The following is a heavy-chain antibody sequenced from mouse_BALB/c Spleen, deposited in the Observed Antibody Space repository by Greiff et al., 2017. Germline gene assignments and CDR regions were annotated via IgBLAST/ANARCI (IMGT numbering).Heavy chain of an antibody. CDR1: VYTFTSYW. V-gene: IGHV1-87*01. CDR2: IYPGDGDT. J-gene: IGHJ4*01. CDR3: ARSYGNYEGAMDY. D-gene: IGHD2-1*01. Sequence: VQLQQSGAELARPGASVKLSFKASVYTFTSYWMQWVKQRPGQGLEWIGAIYPGDGDTRYTQKFKGKATLTADKSSSTAYMQLSSLASEDSAVYYCARSYGNYEGAMDYWGQGTSVTVSS.